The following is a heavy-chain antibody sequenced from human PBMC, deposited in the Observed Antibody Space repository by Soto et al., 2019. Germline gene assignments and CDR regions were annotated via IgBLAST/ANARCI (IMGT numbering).Heavy chain of an antibody. V-gene: IGHV3-9*01. CDR3: VRGDKGGFDL. CDR1: GFTFHDYT. Sequence: PGGSLRLSCAGSGFTFHDYTMHWVRQVPGKGLEWVSGISWNSATMDYADSVKGRFTISRDNAKSSLYLQMDSLRAEDTAVYYCVRGDKGGFDLWGKGTTVTVSS. J-gene: IGHJ6*04. D-gene: IGHD2-15*01. CDR2: ISWNSATM.